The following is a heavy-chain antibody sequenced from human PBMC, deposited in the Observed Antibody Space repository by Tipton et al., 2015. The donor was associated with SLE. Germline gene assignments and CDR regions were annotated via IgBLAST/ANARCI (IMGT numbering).Heavy chain of an antibody. CDR1: GGSISSSSYY. V-gene: IGHV4-39*01. CDR3: ARLGGYYDSSGYSYYFDY. D-gene: IGHD3-22*01. J-gene: IGHJ4*02. CDR2: IYYSGST. Sequence: TLSLTCTVYGGSISSSSYYWGWIRQAPGKGLEWVGSIYYSGSTYYNPSLTSRVTLSVDTSKNQFSLKLSSVTAADTAVYYCARLGGYYDSSGYSYYFDYWGQGTLVTVPS.